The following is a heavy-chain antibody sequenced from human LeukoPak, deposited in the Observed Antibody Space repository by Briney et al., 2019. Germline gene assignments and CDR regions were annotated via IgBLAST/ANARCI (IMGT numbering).Heavy chain of an antibody. CDR2: IIPIFGIA. D-gene: IGHD4-17*01. Sequence: GASVKVSCKASGGTFSSYAISWVRQAPEQGLEWMGRIIPIFGIANYAQKFQGRVTITADKSTSTAYMELSSLRSEDTAVYYCARDSYGDYVRWFDPWGQGTLVTASS. V-gene: IGHV1-69*04. CDR3: ARDSYGDYVRWFDP. CDR1: GGTFSSYA. J-gene: IGHJ5*02.